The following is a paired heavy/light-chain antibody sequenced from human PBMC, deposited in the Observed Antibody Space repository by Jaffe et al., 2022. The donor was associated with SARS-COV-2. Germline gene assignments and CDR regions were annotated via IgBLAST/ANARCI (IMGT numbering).Heavy chain of an antibody. CDR3: ANADDSYDRATLDV. V-gene: IGHV1-24*01. D-gene: IGHD3-22*01. Sequence: QVQLEQSGAELKKPGASVRVSCKVSGKSLSDLALHWVRQGPGKGLEWLGGYDVQQGETVYSQKFQGRVTMTEDTSTDTAHMELFRLRSDDTAVYYCANADDSYDRATLDVWGPGTTVTVSS. CDR2: YDVQQGET. CDR1: GKSLSDLA. J-gene: IGHJ6*02.
Light chain of an antibody. V-gene: IGKV2-28*01. CDR1: QSLLHSNGYNF. J-gene: IGKJ1*01. Sequence: DIVMTQSPLSLPVTPGQSASISCRSSQSLLHSNGYNFLDWYLQKPGQSPQLLIYLASNRAPGVPDRFSGSGSGTDFTLHISRVEAEDVGVYYCMQALQTPKTFGQGTKVEIK. CDR2: LAS. CDR3: MQALQTPKT.